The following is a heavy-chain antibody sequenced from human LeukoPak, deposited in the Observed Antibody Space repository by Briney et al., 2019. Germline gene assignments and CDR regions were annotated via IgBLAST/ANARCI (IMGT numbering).Heavy chain of an antibody. CDR1: GFTFSSYE. CDR3: ARVGSYSSGFDY. Sequence: GGSLRLSCAASGFTFSSYEMNWVRQAPGKGLEWVSYISSSGSTIYYADSVKGRFTISRDNAKNSLYLQMNSLRAEDTAVYYCARVGSYSSGFDYWGQGNPGHRLL. CDR2: ISSSGSTI. V-gene: IGHV3-48*03. J-gene: IGHJ4*02. D-gene: IGHD3-16*01.